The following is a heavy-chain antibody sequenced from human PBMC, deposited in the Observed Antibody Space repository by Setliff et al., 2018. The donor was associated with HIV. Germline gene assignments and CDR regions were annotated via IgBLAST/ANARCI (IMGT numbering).Heavy chain of an antibody. CDR1: GFTFINYG. V-gene: IGHV3-21*01. J-gene: IGHJ3*02. CDR2: ITSGSTYV. CDR3: ARDTEYGDYADI. Sequence: GGSLRLSCAASGFTFINYGMHWVRQAPGKGLEWVSSITSGSTYVNYADSVKGRFSISRDNAKNTLYLQMNSLRAEDTAVYYCARDTEYGDYADIWGQGTMVTVSS. D-gene: IGHD4-17*01.